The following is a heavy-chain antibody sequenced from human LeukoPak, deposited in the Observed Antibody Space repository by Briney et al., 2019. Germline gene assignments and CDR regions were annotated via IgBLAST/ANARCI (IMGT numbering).Heavy chain of an antibody. V-gene: IGHV3-7*01. CDR2: INGDESLK. CDR1: GFTFSSYW. D-gene: IGHD6-19*01. J-gene: IGHJ4*02. Sequence: GGSLRLSCTVTGFTFSSYWMSWVRQAPGKGLEWVANINGDESLKYHVDSVKGRFTISRDNAKNSMSLRMNSLRAEDTAVYYCVRDGRSGWHLDYWGQGILVTVSS. CDR3: VRDGRSGWHLDY.